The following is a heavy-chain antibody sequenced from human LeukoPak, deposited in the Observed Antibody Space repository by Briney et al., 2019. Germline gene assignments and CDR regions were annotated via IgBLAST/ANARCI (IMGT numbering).Heavy chain of an antibody. CDR3: ARPLPYSGSYYAY. V-gene: IGHV3-30*03. J-gene: IGHJ4*02. Sequence: PGRSLRLSCAASGFTFSSYGMHWVRQAPGKGLEWVAVISYDGSNKYYADSVKGRFTISRDNSKNTLYLQMNSLRAEDTAVYYCARPLPYSGSYYAYWGQGNLVTVSS. CDR2: ISYDGSNK. D-gene: IGHD1-26*01. CDR1: GFTFSSYG.